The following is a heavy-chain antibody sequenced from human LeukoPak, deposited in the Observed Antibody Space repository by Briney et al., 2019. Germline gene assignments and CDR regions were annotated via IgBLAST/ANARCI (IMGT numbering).Heavy chain of an antibody. J-gene: IGHJ4*02. V-gene: IGHV3-30-3*01. Sequence: PGGSLRLSCAASGFSFSTYAMHWVRQAPGKGLEWVAVISYDGSSKYYADSVKGRFTISRDNPKNTLYLQMNSLRAEDTAVYYCARGPTYYYGSGTPRGYFDYWGQGTLVTVSS. CDR2: ISYDGSSK. D-gene: IGHD3-10*01. CDR1: GFSFSTYA. CDR3: ARGPTYYYGSGTPRGYFDY.